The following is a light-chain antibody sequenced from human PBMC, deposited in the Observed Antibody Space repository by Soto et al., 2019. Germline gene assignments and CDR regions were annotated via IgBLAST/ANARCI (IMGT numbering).Light chain of an antibody. CDR1: QSFSSY. J-gene: IGKJ4*01. CDR2: DPS. Sequence: EIVLTQSPATLSLSPGERASLSSRASQSFSSYLAWYQQKPGQAPSLLIYDPSNRATGIPARFSGSGSGTDFTLTISSLEPEDFAVYYCQQRSNWPPLTFGGGTKVEIK. V-gene: IGKV3-11*01. CDR3: QQRSNWPPLT.